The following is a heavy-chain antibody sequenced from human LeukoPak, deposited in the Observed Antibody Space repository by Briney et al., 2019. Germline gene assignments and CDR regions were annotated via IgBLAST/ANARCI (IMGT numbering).Heavy chain of an antibody. CDR2: IYYSGST. V-gene: IGHV4-39*07. Sequence: SETLSLTCTVSGGSISSSSYYWGWIRQPPGKGLEWIGSIYYSGSTYYNPSLKSRVTISVDTSKNQFSLKLSSVTAADTAVYYCARDEALEYFQHWGQGTLVTVSS. CDR3: ARDEALEYFQH. CDR1: GGSISSSSYY. J-gene: IGHJ1*01.